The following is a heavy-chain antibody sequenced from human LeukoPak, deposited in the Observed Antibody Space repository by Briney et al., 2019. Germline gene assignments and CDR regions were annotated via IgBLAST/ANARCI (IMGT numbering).Heavy chain of an antibody. D-gene: IGHD6-6*01. CDR3: ARRILSSSRVHDAFDI. V-gene: IGHV5-51*01. CDR2: IYPGDSDT. J-gene: IGHJ3*02. Sequence: GESLKISCKGSGYSFTSYWIGWVRQMPGKGLEWMGIIYPGDSDTRYSPSFQGQVTISADKSISTAYLQWSSLKASDTAMYYCARRILSSSRVHDAFDIWGQGTMVTVSS. CDR1: GYSFTSYW.